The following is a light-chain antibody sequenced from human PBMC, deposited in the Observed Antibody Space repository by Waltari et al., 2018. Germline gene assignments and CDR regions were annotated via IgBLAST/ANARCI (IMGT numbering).Light chain of an antibody. Sequence: ATLSCRASQSVSKYLAWYQQKPGQAPRLLIYDASSRASGIPDRFSGSGSGTDFSLTISRLEPEDFAVYYCQKYVSLPATFGQGTKVEI. CDR2: DAS. J-gene: IGKJ1*01. V-gene: IGKV3-20*01. CDR3: QKYVSLPAT. CDR1: QSVSKY.